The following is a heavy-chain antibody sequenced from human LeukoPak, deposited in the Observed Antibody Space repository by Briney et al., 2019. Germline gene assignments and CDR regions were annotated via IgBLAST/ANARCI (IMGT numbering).Heavy chain of an antibody. CDR3: ARRASCGGDCYYFDY. CDR2: IVGNGRST. CDR1: GFTFGSCW. V-gene: IGHV3-20*01. J-gene: IGHJ4*02. Sequence: PGGSLRLSCAASGFTFGSCWMNWVRQAPGKGLEWVSGIVGNGRSTSYADSVKGRFTISRDNAKKSLYLHMNSLRVEDTAFYNCARRASCGGDCYYFDYWGQGTLVTVSS. D-gene: IGHD2-21*02.